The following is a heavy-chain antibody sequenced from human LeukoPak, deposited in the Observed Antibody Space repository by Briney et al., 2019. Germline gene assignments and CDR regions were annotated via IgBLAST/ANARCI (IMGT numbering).Heavy chain of an antibody. D-gene: IGHD1-14*01. CDR3: ASNHNFDY. V-gene: IGHV1-46*01. Sequence: ASVKVSCKASGYTFISYNIHWVRQAPGQGLEWMGIINPSDISTSYAQQFQGRVTMARDTSTSAVYMELSSLRSEDTAVYYCASNHNFDYWGQGTLVTVSS. CDR2: INPSDIST. J-gene: IGHJ4*02. CDR1: GYTFISYN.